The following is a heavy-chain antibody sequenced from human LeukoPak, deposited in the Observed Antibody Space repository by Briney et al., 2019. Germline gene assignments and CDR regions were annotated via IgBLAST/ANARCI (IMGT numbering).Heavy chain of an antibody. Sequence: PGGSLRLSCAASGFACSTYWMDWVRQAPGKGLEWVGNINQDGSVKHYVDSVRGRFTISGDNARNSVYLQMSALRVEDTAVYYCTRDFVFWGQGSLVTASS. J-gene: IGHJ4*02. D-gene: IGHD3-3*01. CDR2: INQDGSVK. CDR1: GFACSTYW. CDR3: TRDFVF. V-gene: IGHV3-7*01.